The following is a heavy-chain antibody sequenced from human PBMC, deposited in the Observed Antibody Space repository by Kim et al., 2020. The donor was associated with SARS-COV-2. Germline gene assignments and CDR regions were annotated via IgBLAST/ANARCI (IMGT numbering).Heavy chain of an antibody. CDR3: ARRGIAVAGYDY. V-gene: IGHV1-3*01. CDR1: GYTFTSYA. Sequence: ASVKVSCKASGYTFTSYAMHWVRQAPGQRLEWMGWINAGNGNTKYSQKFQGRVTITRDTSASTAYMELSSLRSEDTAVYYCARRGIAVAGYDYWGQGTLVTVSS. J-gene: IGHJ4*02. CDR2: INAGNGNT. D-gene: IGHD6-19*01.